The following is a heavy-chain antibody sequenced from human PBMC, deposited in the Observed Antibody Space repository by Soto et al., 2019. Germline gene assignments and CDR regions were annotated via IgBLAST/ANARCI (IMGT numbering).Heavy chain of an antibody. J-gene: IGHJ6*02. Sequence: QVQLVQSGAEVKKPGSSVKVSCQASGGTLNTNAISWVRQAPGQGLEWLGGIIPIPGTTNYAQKFEGRVRITADESTNTVFMELSSLSSDDTAVYYCAGRSGNPDRPGPTIFHYYSGLAVWGQGTTVTVSS. V-gene: IGHV1-69*01. CDR3: AGRSGNPDRPGPTIFHYYSGLAV. CDR2: IIPIPGTT. D-gene: IGHD3-22*01. CDR1: GGTLNTNA.